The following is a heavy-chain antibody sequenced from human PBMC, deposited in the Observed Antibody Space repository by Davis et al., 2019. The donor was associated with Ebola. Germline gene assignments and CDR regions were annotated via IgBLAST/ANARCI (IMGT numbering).Heavy chain of an antibody. Sequence: GESLKISCAASGFTFSSYSMNWVRQAPGKGLEWVSSISSSSSYIYYADSVKGRFTISRDNAKNSLYLQMNSLRAEDTAVYYCANSGGPYYYYGMDVWGQGTTVTVSS. CDR2: ISSSSSYI. D-gene: IGHD2-15*01. CDR3: ANSGGPYYYYGMDV. J-gene: IGHJ6*02. CDR1: GFTFSSYS. V-gene: IGHV3-21*01.